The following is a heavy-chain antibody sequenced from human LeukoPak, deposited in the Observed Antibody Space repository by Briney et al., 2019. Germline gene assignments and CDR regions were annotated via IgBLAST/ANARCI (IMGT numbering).Heavy chain of an antibody. CDR2: IYYSGTT. CDR3: ARQFYYDSGGSHY. V-gene: IGHV4-59*01. D-gene: IGHD3-22*01. CDR1: GGSISSYY. Sequence: PSETLSLTCTVSGGSISSYYWSWIRQPPGKGLEWIGYIYYSGTTNYNPSLRTRVTISVDTSKNQLSLKLSSVTAADTAVYYCARQFYYDSGGSHYWGQGTLVTVSS. J-gene: IGHJ4*02.